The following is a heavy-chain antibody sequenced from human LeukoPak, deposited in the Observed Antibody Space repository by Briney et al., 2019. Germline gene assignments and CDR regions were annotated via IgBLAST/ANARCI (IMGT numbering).Heavy chain of an antibody. Sequence: GGSLRLSCAASGFTFSSNSMNWVRQAPGKGLEWVSSISSSSSYTYYADSVKGRFTISRDNAKNSLYLQMNSLRAEDTAVYYCARGPEQWLVQGGFDYWGQGTLVTVSS. D-gene: IGHD6-19*01. CDR1: GFTFSSNS. J-gene: IGHJ4*02. CDR3: ARGPEQWLVQGGFDY. CDR2: ISSSSSYT. V-gene: IGHV3-21*01.